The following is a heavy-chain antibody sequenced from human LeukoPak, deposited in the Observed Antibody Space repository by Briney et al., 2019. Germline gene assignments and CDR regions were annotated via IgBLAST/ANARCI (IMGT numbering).Heavy chain of an antibody. Sequence: KTSETLSLTCTVSGGSISSYYWSWIRQPPGKGLEWIGYIYYSGSTNYNPSLKSRVTISVDTSKNQFSLKLSSVTAADTAVYYCARGEDSSSWYDYWGQGNVVPVSS. V-gene: IGHV4-59*01. J-gene: IGHJ4*02. CDR1: GGSISSYY. D-gene: IGHD6-13*01. CDR3: ARGEDSSSWYDY. CDR2: IYYSGST.